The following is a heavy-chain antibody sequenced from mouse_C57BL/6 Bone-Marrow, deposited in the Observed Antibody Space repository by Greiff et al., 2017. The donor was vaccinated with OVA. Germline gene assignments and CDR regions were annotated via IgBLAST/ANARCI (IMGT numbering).Heavy chain of an antibody. V-gene: IGHV1-15*01. CDR3: TRGYSNYYAMDY. CDR2: IDPATGGT. CDR1: GYTFTDYE. Sequence: VQLQQSGAELVRPGASVTLSCKASGYTFTDYELPWVKQTPVHGLDWIGAIDPATGGTAYNQKFKGTAILTADKSSSTAYMELRSLTAEDAAVYYCTRGYSNYYAMDYWGQGTSVTVSS. D-gene: IGHD2-5*01. J-gene: IGHJ4*01.